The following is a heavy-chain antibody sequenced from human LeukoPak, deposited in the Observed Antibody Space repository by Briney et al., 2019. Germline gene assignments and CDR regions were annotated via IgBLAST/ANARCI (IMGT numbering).Heavy chain of an antibody. CDR2: ISYDGSYK. CDR3: ARVLHKRNYDSSDYYGS. Sequence: GGSLRLSCAASGFTFSSYAIHWVRQAPGKGLDWVALISYDGSYKYYADSVKGRFTISRDNAKNSLYLQLNSLRAEDTAVYYCARVLHKRNYDSSDYYGSWGQGTLVTVSS. D-gene: IGHD3-22*01. J-gene: IGHJ5*02. V-gene: IGHV3-30*04. CDR1: GFTFSSYA.